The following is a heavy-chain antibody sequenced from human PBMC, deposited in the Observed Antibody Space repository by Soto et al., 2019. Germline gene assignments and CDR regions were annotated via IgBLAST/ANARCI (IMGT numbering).Heavy chain of an antibody. CDR1: GGTFSSYT. CDR2: IIPILGIE. J-gene: IGHJ4*01. CDR3: APVDTAMVTTDY. D-gene: IGHD5-18*01. V-gene: IGHV1-69*02. Sequence: QVQLVQSGAEVKKPGSSVKVSCKASGGTFSSYTISWVRQAPGQGLEWMGRIIPILGIENYAQKFQGRVTITADKSTSTAYMELSSLRSEDTAVYYCAPVDTAMVTTDYWGQRTLVTRSS.